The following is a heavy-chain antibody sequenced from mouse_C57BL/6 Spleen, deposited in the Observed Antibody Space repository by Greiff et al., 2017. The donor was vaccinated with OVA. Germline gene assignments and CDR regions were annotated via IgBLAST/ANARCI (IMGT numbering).Heavy chain of an antibody. CDR2: ISSGGSYT. V-gene: IGHV5-6*01. J-gene: IGHJ4*01. Sequence: EVMLVESGGDLVKPGGSLKLSCAASGFTFSSYGMSWVRQTPDKRLEWVATISSGGSYTYYPDSVKGRFTISRDNAKNTLYLQMSSLKSEDTAMYYCARDGYYPSYAMDYWGQGTSVTVSS. D-gene: IGHD2-3*01. CDR3: ARDGYYPSYAMDY. CDR1: GFTFSSYG.